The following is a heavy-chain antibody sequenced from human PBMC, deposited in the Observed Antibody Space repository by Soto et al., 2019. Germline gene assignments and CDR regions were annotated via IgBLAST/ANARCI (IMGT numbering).Heavy chain of an antibody. D-gene: IGHD6-13*01. V-gene: IGHV4-59*01. CDR3: ARARIAAAGENYYYYGMDV. CDR1: GGSISSYY. Sequence: SETLSLTCTVSGGSISSYYWSWIRQPPGKGLEWIGYIYYSGSTNYNPSLKSRVTISVDTSKNQFSLKLSSVTAADTAVYYCARARIAAAGENYYYYGMDVWGQGTTVTVSS. CDR2: IYYSGST. J-gene: IGHJ6*02.